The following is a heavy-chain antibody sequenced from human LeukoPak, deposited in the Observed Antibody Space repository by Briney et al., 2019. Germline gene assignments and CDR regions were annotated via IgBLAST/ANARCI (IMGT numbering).Heavy chain of an antibody. CDR3: ARGYASAWCDY. Sequence: GGSLRLSCAASGFTFISYSMNWVRQAPGKGLEWVSSISGRSNYIYYADSVRGRFTVSRDNAKNSLYLQMNSLRAEDTAVYYCARGYASAWCDYWGQGALVTVSS. V-gene: IGHV3-21*01. CDR2: ISGRSNYI. J-gene: IGHJ4*02. CDR1: GFTFISYS. D-gene: IGHD6-19*01.